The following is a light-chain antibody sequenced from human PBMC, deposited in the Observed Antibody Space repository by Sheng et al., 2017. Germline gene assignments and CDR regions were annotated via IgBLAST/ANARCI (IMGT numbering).Light chain of an antibody. CDR3: QQLNSYPFT. Sequence: DIQLTQSPTSLSASVGDRVTITCRASEGIGNELGWYQQKPGKAPKLLIYAATTLESGVPSRFSGSGSGTDFTLTISSLQPEDFATYYCQQLNSYPFTFGPGTKVDIK. J-gene: IGKJ3*01. CDR2: AAT. CDR1: EGIGNE. V-gene: IGKV1-17*01.